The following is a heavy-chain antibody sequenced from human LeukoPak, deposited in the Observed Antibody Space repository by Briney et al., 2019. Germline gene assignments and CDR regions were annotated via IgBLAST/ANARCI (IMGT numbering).Heavy chain of an antibody. CDR1: GFTFSTYA. Sequence: GGSLRLSCAVSGFTFSTYAMGWVRQAPGRGLECVSSIKGGGDDPFYADSVKGRFTISRDNSKNTLFLQLDSLRAEDSAVYYCAKGGHDFNPFYWWGQGTLVTVSS. V-gene: IGHV3-23*01. D-gene: IGHD2-21*02. J-gene: IGHJ4*02. CDR3: AKGGHDFNPFYW. CDR2: IKGGGDDP.